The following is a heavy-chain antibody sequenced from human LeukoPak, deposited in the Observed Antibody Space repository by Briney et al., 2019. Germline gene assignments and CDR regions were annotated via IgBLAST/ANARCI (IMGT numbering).Heavy chain of an antibody. Sequence: GGSLILSCAASGFTFSGSAMHWVRQASGKGLEWVGRIRSKANSYATAYAASVKGRFTISRDDSKNTAHLQMNSLKTKDTAVYYCTSISSGWYLGYWGQGTLVTVSS. D-gene: IGHD6-19*01. CDR1: GFTFSGSA. V-gene: IGHV3-73*01. CDR3: TSISSGWYLGY. J-gene: IGHJ4*02. CDR2: IRSKANSYAT.